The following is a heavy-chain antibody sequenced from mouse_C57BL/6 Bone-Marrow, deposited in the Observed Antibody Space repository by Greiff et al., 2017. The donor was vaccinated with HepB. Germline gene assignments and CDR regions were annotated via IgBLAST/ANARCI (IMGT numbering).Heavy chain of an antibody. J-gene: IGHJ3*01. CDR1: GYAFTNYL. CDR2: INPGSGGT. D-gene: IGHD2-5*01. CDR3: ARPVYSNYYFAY. Sequence: QVQLKQPGAELVRPGTSVKVSCKASGYAFTNYLIEWVKQRPGQGLEWIGVINPGSGGTNYNEKFKGKATLTADKSSSTAYMQLSSLTSEDSAVYFCARPVYSNYYFAYWGQGTLVTVSA. V-gene: IGHV1-54*01.